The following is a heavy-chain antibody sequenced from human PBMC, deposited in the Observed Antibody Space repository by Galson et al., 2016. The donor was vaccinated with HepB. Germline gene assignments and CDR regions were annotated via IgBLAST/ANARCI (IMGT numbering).Heavy chain of an antibody. Sequence: SLRLSCAASGLTFSSYGMHWVRQAPGKGLEWVAIISFDGFNKYYGDSVKGRFTISRDNSKNTVYLQMNSLRGDDTAVYYCAKPDSSSRSEYSMDVWGQGTTVTVSS. CDR1: GLTFSSYG. V-gene: IGHV3-30*18. CDR2: ISFDGFNK. CDR3: AKPDSSSRSEYSMDV. D-gene: IGHD6-13*01. J-gene: IGHJ6*02.